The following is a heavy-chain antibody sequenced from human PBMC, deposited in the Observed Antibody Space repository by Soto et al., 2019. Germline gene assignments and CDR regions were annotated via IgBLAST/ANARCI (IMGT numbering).Heavy chain of an antibody. J-gene: IGHJ4*02. Sequence: TSETLSLTCNVSGFAISRGYYWSWVRQPPGKGLEWIGSIYPSVSSYHNPSLESRLTLSIDTSKNQFTLKLASVTAAGTVLYYCAREKVGTTFFDNWGQGTQVTVSS. D-gene: IGHD1-1*01. V-gene: IGHV4-38-2*02. CDR1: GFAISRGYY. CDR2: IYPSVSS. CDR3: AREKVGTTFFDN.